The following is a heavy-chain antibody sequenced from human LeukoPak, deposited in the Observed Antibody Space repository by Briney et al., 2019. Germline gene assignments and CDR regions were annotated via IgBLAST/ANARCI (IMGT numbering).Heavy chain of an antibody. Sequence: SPTLSLTCTVSGGSISSYYWSWIRQPPGKGLGWIGYIYYRGSANYNPSLKSRVTISVDVSKNQFSLKLSSVTAADTAVYYCARSEDSGSYYFLGYWGQGTLVTVSS. CDR3: ARSEDSGSYYFLGY. CDR2: IYYRGSA. D-gene: IGHD3-10*01. J-gene: IGHJ4*02. CDR1: GGSISSYY. V-gene: IGHV4-59*01.